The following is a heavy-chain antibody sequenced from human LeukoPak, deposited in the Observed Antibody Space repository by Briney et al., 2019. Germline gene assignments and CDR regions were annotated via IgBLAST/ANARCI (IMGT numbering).Heavy chain of an antibody. CDR3: ASRATVPPYNWFDP. D-gene: IGHD4-17*01. CDR2: IYPGDSDT. J-gene: IGHJ5*02. V-gene: IGHV5-51*01. CDR1: GYSLISYW. Sequence: GESLKVSCKGSGYSLISYWIGWVRQMPGKGLEWMGIIYPGDSDTRYIPSFQGHVAISADKSTSTAYLQWSSLKASDTAMYYCASRATVPPYNWFDPWGQGTLVTVSS.